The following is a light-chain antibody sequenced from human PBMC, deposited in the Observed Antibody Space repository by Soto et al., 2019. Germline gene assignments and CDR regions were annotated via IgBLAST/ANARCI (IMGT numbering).Light chain of an antibody. CDR1: QSVLHSSNTKNY. J-gene: IGKJ1*01. CDR3: QQYYSPWT. Sequence: DIVMTQSPDSLAVSLGERATINCKSSQSVLHSSNTKNYLAWYQQKPGQPPKLLIYWASTRESGVPDRFSGSWSGTDFTLSISSLHAEDVAVYYSQQYYSPWTFGQGTKVEIK. CDR2: WAS. V-gene: IGKV4-1*01.